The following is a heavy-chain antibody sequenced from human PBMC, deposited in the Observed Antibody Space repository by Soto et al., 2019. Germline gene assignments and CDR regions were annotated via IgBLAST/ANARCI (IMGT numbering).Heavy chain of an antibody. Sequence: HPGGSLRLSCAASGFTFSTYGMQWVRQAPGKGLEWVAVISYDGYLKYYVGAVKGRFTVARDNSKNTLFLEMNSLRVEDTAVYFCAKDFKVSGSHYGTLNYYYGMDVWGQGTTVTVSS. CDR2: ISYDGYLK. V-gene: IGHV3-30*18. J-gene: IGHJ6*02. D-gene: IGHD3-10*01. CDR1: GFTFSTYG. CDR3: AKDFKVSGSHYGTLNYYYGMDV.